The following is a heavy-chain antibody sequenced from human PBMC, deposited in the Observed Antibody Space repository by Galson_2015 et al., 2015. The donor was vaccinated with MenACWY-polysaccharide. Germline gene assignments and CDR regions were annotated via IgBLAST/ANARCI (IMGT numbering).Heavy chain of an antibody. J-gene: IGHJ4*01. V-gene: IGHV3-21*01. CDR1: GFTFSTYS. Sequence: SLRLSCAASGFTFSTYSMNWVRQAPGKGLEWVSYISSSSAYTYYADSVKGRFTISRDNTKRSLYLQMNSLGADDTGVYFCARDGFPSSSAAFDYWGHGSLVTVSS. D-gene: IGHD6-6*01. CDR3: ARDGFPSSSAAFDY. CDR2: ISSSSAYT.